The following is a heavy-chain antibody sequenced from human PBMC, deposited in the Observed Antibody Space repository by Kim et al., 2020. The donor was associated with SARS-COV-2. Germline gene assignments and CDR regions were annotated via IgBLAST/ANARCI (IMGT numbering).Heavy chain of an antibody. V-gene: IGHV4-39*07. CDR3: ASEVATGTPFDY. Sequence: YYHPSLKSRVTISVDTSKNQFSLKLSSVTAADTAVYYCASEVATGTPFDYWGQGTLVTVSS. J-gene: IGHJ4*02. D-gene: IGHD5-12*01.